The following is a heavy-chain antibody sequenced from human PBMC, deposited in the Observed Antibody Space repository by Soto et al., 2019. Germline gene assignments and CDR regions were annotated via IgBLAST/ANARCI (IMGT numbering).Heavy chain of an antibody. CDR1: GYTFTSYG. CDR2: ISAYNGNT. J-gene: IGHJ4*02. D-gene: IGHD3-3*01. CDR3: ARDHFYYDFWSGYSH. V-gene: IGHV1-18*01. Sequence: ASVKVSCKASGYTFTSYGISWVRQAPGQGLEWMGWISAYNGNTNYAQKLQGRVTMTTDTSTSTAYMELRSLRSDDTAVYYCARDHFYYDFWSGYSHWGQGTLVTVSS.